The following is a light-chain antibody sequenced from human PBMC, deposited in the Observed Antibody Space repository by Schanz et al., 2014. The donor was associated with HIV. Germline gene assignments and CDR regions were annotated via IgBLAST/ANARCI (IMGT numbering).Light chain of an antibody. V-gene: IGLV2-14*02. CDR2: EDN. J-gene: IGLJ2*01. CDR1: STDVGTYNL. Sequence: QSVLTQPASVSGSPGQSITISCTGTSTDVGTYNLVSWYQQRPGAAPKVIIYEDNKRPSGVSPRFSASKSGNSASLKILGLQPEDEADYYCSSYTSSSTVVFGGGTKLTVL. CDR3: SSYTSSSTVV.